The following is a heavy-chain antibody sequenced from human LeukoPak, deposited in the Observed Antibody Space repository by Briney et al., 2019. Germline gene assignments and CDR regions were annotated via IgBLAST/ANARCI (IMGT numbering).Heavy chain of an antibody. V-gene: IGHV1-18*01. D-gene: IGHD5-18*01. J-gene: IGHJ5*02. CDR1: TYTFTRYG. CDR2: ISAYNGNT. CDR3: ARDGYSYGYNWFDP. Sequence: ASVKVSCKASTYTFTRYGISWVRQAPGQGLEWMGWISAYNGNTNYAQKLQGRVTMTTDTSTSTAYMELRSLRSDDTAVYYCARDGYSYGYNWFDPWGQGTLVTVSS.